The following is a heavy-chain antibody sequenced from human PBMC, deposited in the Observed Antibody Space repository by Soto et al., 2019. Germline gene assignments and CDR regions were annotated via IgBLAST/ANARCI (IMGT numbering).Heavy chain of an antibody. CDR2: INAGNGNT. J-gene: IGHJ6*02. D-gene: IGHD6-19*01. CDR3: ARCLAAVAGASYYGMDV. Sequence: ASVKVSCKASGYTFTSYYMHWVRQAPGQRLEWMGWINAGNGNTNYAQNFQGRVTMTTDTSTSTAYMELRSLRSDDTAVYYCARCLAAVAGASYYGMDVWGQGTTVTVSS. CDR1: GYTFTSYY. V-gene: IGHV1-18*04.